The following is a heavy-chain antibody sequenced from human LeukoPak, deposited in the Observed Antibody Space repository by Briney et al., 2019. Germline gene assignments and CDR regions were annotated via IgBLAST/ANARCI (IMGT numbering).Heavy chain of an antibody. Sequence: SETLSLTCTVSGGSISSYYWSWIRQPAGKGLEWIGRIYTSGSTNYNPSLKSRVTMSVDTSKNQFSLKLSSVTAADTAVYYCASLPDFWSGYPHQFDYWGQGTLVTVSS. D-gene: IGHD3-3*01. CDR1: GGSISSYY. J-gene: IGHJ4*02. CDR3: ASLPDFWSGYPHQFDY. CDR2: IYTSGST. V-gene: IGHV4-4*07.